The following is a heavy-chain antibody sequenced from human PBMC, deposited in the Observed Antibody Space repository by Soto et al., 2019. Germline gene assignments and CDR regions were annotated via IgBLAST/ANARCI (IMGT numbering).Heavy chain of an antibody. CDR3: ARESEDLTSNFDY. Sequence: GGSLRLSCAASGFTFTRYSMNWVRQAPGKGLEWVSSISSTTNYIYYGDSMKGRFTITRDNAKNSLYLEMNSLRAEDTAVYYCARESEDLTSNFDYWGQGTLVTVSS. CDR2: ISSTTNYI. J-gene: IGHJ4*02. CDR1: GFTFTRYS. V-gene: IGHV3-21*06.